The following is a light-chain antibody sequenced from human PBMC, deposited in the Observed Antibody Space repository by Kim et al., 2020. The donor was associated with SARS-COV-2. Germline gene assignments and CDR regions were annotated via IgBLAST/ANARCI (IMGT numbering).Light chain of an antibody. CDR2: AAS. CDR3: QKYNSAPWT. J-gene: IGKJ1*01. V-gene: IGKV1-27*01. CDR1: QGITNS. Sequence: GDRVTITCRASQGITNSLAWYQQKPGKVPQLLIYAASALQSGVPSRFSGSGSGTDFTLTISSLQPDDVATYYCQKYNSAPWTFGQGTKA.